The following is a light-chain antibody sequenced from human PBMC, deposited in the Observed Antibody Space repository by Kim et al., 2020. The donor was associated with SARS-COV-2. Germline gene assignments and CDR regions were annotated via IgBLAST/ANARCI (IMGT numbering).Light chain of an antibody. CDR3: QQYGGSPLVT. J-gene: IGKJ4*01. V-gene: IGKV3-20*01. CDR2: AAS. Sequence: ENVLTQSPGTLSLSPGERATLSCRASQSVGSNYLAWYQLKPGQAPRLLIYAASRRATGIPDRFSGSGSGTDFTLTISRLEPEDFAVYSCQQYGGSPLVTFGGGTKVDIK. CDR1: QSVGSNY.